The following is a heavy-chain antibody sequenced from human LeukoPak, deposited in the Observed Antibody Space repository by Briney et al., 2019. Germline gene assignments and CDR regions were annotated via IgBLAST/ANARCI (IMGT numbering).Heavy chain of an antibody. Sequence: GGSLRLSCAASGLTFSSSWMYWVRQAPGKGLVWVSDINSDGSNTRYADSVRGRFTISKDNAKEMVHLQMNSLRAEDTAVYYCARAVSGWQAIDYWGQGTLVTVSS. CDR1: GLTFSSSW. D-gene: IGHD6-19*01. CDR2: INSDGSNT. CDR3: ARAVSGWQAIDY. J-gene: IGHJ4*02. V-gene: IGHV3-74*01.